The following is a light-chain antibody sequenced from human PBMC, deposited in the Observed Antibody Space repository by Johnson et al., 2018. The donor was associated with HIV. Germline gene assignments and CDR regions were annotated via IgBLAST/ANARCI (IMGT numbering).Light chain of an antibody. V-gene: IGLV1-51*02. CDR2: ENN. CDR3: GTWDSSLSEGV. J-gene: IGLJ1*01. Sequence: QSVLTQPPSVSAAPGQKVTISCSGSSSNIGNNYVSWYQQLPGTAPKLLIYENNKRPSGIPDRFSGSKSGTSATLGITGLQTGDEAGYSCGTWDSSLSEGVFGTWTQVTLL. CDR1: SSNIGNNY.